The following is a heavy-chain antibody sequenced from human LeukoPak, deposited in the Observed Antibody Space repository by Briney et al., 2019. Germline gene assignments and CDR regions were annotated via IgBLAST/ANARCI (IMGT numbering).Heavy chain of an antibody. Sequence: SETLSLTCAVSGYSISSGYYWGWIRQPPGKGLEWIGSIYHSGSTYYNPSLKSRVTISVDTSKNQFSLKLSSVTAADTAVYYRARHDYYDSSGYSGYDNWFDPWGQGTLVTVSS. D-gene: IGHD3-22*01. CDR1: GYSISSGYY. V-gene: IGHV4-38-2*01. J-gene: IGHJ5*02. CDR3: ARHDYYDSSGYSGYDNWFDP. CDR2: IYHSGST.